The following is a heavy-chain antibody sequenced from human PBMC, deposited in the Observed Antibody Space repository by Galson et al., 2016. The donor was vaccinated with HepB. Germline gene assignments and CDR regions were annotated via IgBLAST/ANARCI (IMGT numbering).Heavy chain of an antibody. CDR2: ISSSSGRI. Sequence: SLRLSCAASGFTFSGYSMNWVRQPPGKGLEWVSYISSSSGRIYYADSVEGRFTISRDNAKNSLFLQMNSLRDEDTAVYYCARGGDSSGYFAYWGQGTLVTVSS. CDR1: GFTFSGYS. V-gene: IGHV3-48*02. D-gene: IGHD3-22*01. J-gene: IGHJ4*02. CDR3: ARGGDSSGYFAY.